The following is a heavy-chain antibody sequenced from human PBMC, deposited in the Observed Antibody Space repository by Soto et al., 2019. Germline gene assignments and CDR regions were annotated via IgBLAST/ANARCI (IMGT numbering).Heavy chain of an antibody. CDR2: IYPGDSGT. J-gene: IGHJ6*02. CDR1: GYSFTSYW. D-gene: IGHD3-3*01. CDR3: AMAYDFWSGSGGSHYYYYGMDV. V-gene: IGHV5-51*01. Sequence: PGESLKISCKGSGYSFTSYWIGWVRQMPGKGLEWMGIIYPGDSGTRYSPSFQGQVTISADKSISTAYLQWSSLKASDTAMYYCAMAYDFWSGSGGSHYYYYGMDVWGQGTTVTISS.